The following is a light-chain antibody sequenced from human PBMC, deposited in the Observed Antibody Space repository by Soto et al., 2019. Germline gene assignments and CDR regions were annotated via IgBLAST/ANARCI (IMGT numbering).Light chain of an antibody. J-gene: IGKJ4*01. CDR1: QSVTSS. CDR2: DVS. V-gene: IGKV3-11*01. CDR3: QQRTSWHT. Sequence: EIVLTQSPATLSLSPGERATLSCRASQSVTSSLAWFQQKPGQAPRLLIYDVSARATDIPARFSGSGYGTDFTLTTSSLEPEDFAVYYCQQRTSWHTFGGGTKVDTK.